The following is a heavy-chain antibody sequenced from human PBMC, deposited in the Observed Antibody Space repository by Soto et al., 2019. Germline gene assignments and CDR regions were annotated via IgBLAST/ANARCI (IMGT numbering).Heavy chain of an antibody. CDR1: GYPFTSYH. D-gene: IGHD5-18*01. CDR3: ARTRGYTFGYNYFDP. V-gene: IGHV1-46*01. CDR2: INPSDGHT. J-gene: IGHJ5*02. Sequence: QVQMVQSGAEVKKPGASVKVSCKASGYPFTSYHMHWMRQAPGQGLEWMGIINPSDGHTRYGEKFQGRVTMTRDTSTSTVYMELSSLRSEDTAVYYCARTRGYTFGYNYFDPWGQGTLVTVS.